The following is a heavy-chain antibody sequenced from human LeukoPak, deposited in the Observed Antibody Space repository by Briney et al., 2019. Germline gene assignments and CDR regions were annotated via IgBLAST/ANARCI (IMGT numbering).Heavy chain of an antibody. CDR1: GGSFGSDA. D-gene: IGHD3-16*01. Sequence: GASVKVSCKVSGGSFGSDAITWVRQAPGQGLECVGRIVPFRDIINYPQKFRDRVTVTADKSMTTAYMELSSLTSDVTAVYYCARGPYDGTYYFNYWGQGTLVIVSS. V-gene: IGHV1-69*04. J-gene: IGHJ4*02. CDR2: IVPFRDII. CDR3: ARGPYDGTYYFNY.